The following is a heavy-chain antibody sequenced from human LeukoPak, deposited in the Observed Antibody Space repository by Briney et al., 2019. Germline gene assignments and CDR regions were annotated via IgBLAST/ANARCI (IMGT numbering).Heavy chain of an antibody. V-gene: IGHV4-59*01. CDR2: IYYSGST. CDR1: GGSISPYY. CDR3: ARDTSGWSDAYAWHFDL. Sequence: SETLSLTCTVSGGSISPYYWSWIRQPPGKGLEWIAYIYYSGSTSYNPSLKSRVTISVDTSKNQFSLKLSSVTAADTAVYYCARDTSGWSDAYAWHFDLWGRGTLVTVSS. D-gene: IGHD6-19*01. J-gene: IGHJ2*01.